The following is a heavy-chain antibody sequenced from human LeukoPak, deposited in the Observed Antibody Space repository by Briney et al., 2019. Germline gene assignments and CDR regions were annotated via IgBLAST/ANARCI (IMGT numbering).Heavy chain of an antibody. CDR1: GGSISSYY. Sequence: PSETLSLTCTVSGGSISSYYWGWIRQPPGRGLEWIGSIYHSGSTYYNPSLKSRVTISVDTSKNQFSLKLSSVTAADTAVYYCARDRGVVTAIPLYYFDYWGQGTLVTVSS. CDR3: ARDRGVVTAIPLYYFDY. V-gene: IGHV4-38-2*02. D-gene: IGHD2-21*02. J-gene: IGHJ4*02. CDR2: IYHSGST.